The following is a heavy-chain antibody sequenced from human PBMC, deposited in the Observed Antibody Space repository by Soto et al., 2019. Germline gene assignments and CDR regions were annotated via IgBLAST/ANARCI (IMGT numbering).Heavy chain of an antibody. J-gene: IGHJ6*03. CDR2: ISAYNGNT. CDR3: ARGLIMVRGVRFEPDAPNPYYYYMDV. CDR1: GYTFTSYG. D-gene: IGHD3-10*01. V-gene: IGHV1-18*01. Sequence: ASVKVSCKASGYTFTSYGISWVRQAPGQGLEWMGWISAYNGNTNYAQKLQGRVTMTTDTSTSTAYMELRSLRSDDTAVYYCARGLIMVRGVRFEPDAPNPYYYYMDVWGKGTTVTVSS.